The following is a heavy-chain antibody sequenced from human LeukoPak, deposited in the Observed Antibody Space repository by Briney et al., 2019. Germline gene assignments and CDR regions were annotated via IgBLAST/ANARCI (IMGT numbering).Heavy chain of an antibody. J-gene: IGHJ4*02. CDR1: GYTFTGYY. CDR2: INPNSGGT. D-gene: IGHD1-7*01. Sequence: GASVKVSLKSSGYTFTGYYVHWVRQAPGQGLEWMGWINPNSGGTNYAQKFQGRVTMTRDTSISTAYMELSRLRSDDTAVYYCARDFGDWNYPTDFDYWGQGTLVTVSS. CDR3: ARDFGDWNYPTDFDY. V-gene: IGHV1-2*02.